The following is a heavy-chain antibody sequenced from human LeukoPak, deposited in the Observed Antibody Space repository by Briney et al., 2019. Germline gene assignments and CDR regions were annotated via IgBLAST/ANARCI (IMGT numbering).Heavy chain of an antibody. J-gene: IGHJ5*02. CDR3: ARHPSQLLYWFDP. CDR1: GGSISSYY. Sequence: PSETLSLTCTVSGGSISSYYWSWIRQPPGKGLGWIGYIYYSGSTNYNPSLKSRVTISVDTSKNQFSLKLSSVTAADTAVYYCARHPSQLLYWFDPWGQGTLVTVSS. D-gene: IGHD2-2*01. V-gene: IGHV4-59*08. CDR2: IYYSGST.